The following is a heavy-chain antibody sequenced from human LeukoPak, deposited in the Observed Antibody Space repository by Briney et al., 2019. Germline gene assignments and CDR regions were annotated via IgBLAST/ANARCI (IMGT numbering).Heavy chain of an antibody. CDR1: GFTFSGSA. J-gene: IGHJ4*02. V-gene: IGHV3-73*01. Sequence: GGSLRLSCAASGFTFSGSAMHWVRQASGKGLEWVGRIRSKPNNYATAYAASVKGRFTISRDDSKNTAYLQMNSLKTEDTAVYYCSSGGYCNSTTCYGNYWGQGTLVTVSS. CDR2: IRSKPNNYAT. CDR3: SSGGYCNSTTCYGNY. D-gene: IGHD2-2*01.